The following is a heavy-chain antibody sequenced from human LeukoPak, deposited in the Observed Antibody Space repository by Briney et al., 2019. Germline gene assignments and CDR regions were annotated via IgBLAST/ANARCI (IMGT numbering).Heavy chain of an antibody. CDR3: AKVLIASGHYYYYMDV. CDR1: GFTFSSYW. CDR2: IKQDGSEK. V-gene: IGHV3-7*03. Sequence: GGSLRLSCAASGFTFSSYWMSWVRQAPGKGLEWVANIKQDGSEKYYVDSVKGRFTISRDNAKNSLYLQMNSLRAEDTAVYYCAKVLIASGHYYYYMDVWGKGTTVTVSS. J-gene: IGHJ6*03. D-gene: IGHD3-22*01.